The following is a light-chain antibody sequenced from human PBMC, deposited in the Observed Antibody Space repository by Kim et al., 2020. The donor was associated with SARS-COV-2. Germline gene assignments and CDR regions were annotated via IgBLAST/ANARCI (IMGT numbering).Light chain of an antibody. CDR2: GAS. J-gene: IGKJ1*01. CDR3: QWYATSWT. Sequence: EIVLTQSPGTLSLSPGERATLSCRASQSVTNTYLAWYQQKPGQAPRLLIYGASTRATGIPDRFSGSGSGTDFTLTISRLEPEDFAVYYCQWYATSWTFGQGTKVEIK. CDR1: QSVTNTY. V-gene: IGKV3-20*01.